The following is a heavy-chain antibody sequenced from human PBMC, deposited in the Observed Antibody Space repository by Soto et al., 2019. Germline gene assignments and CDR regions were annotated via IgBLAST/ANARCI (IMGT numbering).Heavy chain of an antibody. Sequence: QVHLVQSGAEVKKPGASVKVSCKASGYSFSNYGITWVREAPGQGLEWMVWIRTYNVDTDYPQKVQGRVTMTTDRYKTKDYLELNSISSGATAVDYYSRERGDYESPGNLGRALDVWGQGTMVTVSS. CDR1: GYSFSNYG. J-gene: IGHJ3*01. CDR3: SRERGDYESPGNLGRALDV. V-gene: IGHV1-18*01. D-gene: IGHD3-22*01. CDR2: IRTYNVDT.